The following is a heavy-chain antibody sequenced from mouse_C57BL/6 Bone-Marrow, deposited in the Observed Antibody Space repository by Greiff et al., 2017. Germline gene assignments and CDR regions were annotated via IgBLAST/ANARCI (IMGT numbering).Heavy chain of an antibody. CDR3: ASQITTVVEGY. CDR1: GYTFTSYG. V-gene: IGHV1-81*01. D-gene: IGHD1-1*01. CDR2: IYPRSGNT. J-gene: IGHJ3*01. Sequence: QVQLKESGAELARPGASVKLSCKASGYTFTSYGISWVKQRTGQGLEWIGEIYPRSGNTYYNEKFKGKATLTADKSSSTAYMELRSLTSEDSAVYFCASQITTVVEGYWGQGTLVTVSA.